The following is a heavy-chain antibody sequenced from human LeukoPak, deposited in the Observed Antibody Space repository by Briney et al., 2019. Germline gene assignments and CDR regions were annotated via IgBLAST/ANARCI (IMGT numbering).Heavy chain of an antibody. Sequence: ASVTVSCKASGYTFTSYDINWVRQATGQGLEWMGWISAYNGNTNYAQKLQGRVTMTTDTSTSTAYMELRSLRSDDTAVYYCARDILTGYYKEDYWGQGTLVTVSS. CDR3: ARDILTGYYKEDY. CDR1: GYTFTSYD. V-gene: IGHV1-18*01. D-gene: IGHD3-9*01. CDR2: ISAYNGNT. J-gene: IGHJ4*02.